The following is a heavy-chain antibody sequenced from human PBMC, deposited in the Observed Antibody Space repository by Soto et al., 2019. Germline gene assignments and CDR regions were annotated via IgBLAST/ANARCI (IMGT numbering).Heavy chain of an antibody. D-gene: IGHD6-19*01. CDR1: GYTFTSYA. CDR3: ARTVAVATSDDFDI. Sequence: ASVKASCKASGYTFTSYAMHRVRQAPGQRLEWMGWIKAGTGNTKYSQKFQGRVTITRDTSAITAYMTLSSLRSADTAACYCARTVAVATSDDFDIWDQGTMVAVSS. V-gene: IGHV1-3*01. CDR2: IKAGTGNT. J-gene: IGHJ3*02.